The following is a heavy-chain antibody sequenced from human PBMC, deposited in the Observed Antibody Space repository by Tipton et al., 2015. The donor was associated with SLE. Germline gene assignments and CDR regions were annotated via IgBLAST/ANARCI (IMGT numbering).Heavy chain of an antibody. CDR1: GFSISSYY. CDR2: VSYLGST. V-gene: IGHV4-38-2*02. CDR3: ATSPLTL. Sequence: TLSLTCTVSGFSISSYYWGWIRQPPGKGLEWIGSVSYLGSTSYNATLKSRVTISIDTSKKHFSLKLSSVTAADTAVYYCATSPLTLWGQGTLVTVSS. J-gene: IGHJ4*02.